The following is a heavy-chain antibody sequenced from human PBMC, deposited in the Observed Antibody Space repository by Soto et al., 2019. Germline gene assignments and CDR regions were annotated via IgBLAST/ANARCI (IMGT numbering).Heavy chain of an antibody. CDR1: GFSFSNYA. J-gene: IGHJ4*02. Sequence: GGSLRLSCAASGFSFSNYAMTWVRQAPGKGLEWVSSIRGGGGTTYYADSVKGRFTVSRDNSKNTLFLQMNSLRAEDTAIYYCAKVYSDFWSGDTFYFDYWGQGTLVTVSS. CDR3: AKVYSDFWSGDTFYFDY. CDR2: IRGGGGTT. V-gene: IGHV3-23*01. D-gene: IGHD3-3*01.